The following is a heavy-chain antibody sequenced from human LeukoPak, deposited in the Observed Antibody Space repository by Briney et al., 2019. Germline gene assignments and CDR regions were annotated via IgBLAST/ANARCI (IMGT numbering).Heavy chain of an antibody. D-gene: IGHD3-10*01. V-gene: IGHV4-31*03. CDR3: ARSADLLWLGESPYYYYGMDV. J-gene: IGHJ6*02. Sequence: SQTLSLTCTVSGGSISSGGYYWSWIRQHPGKGLEWIGYIYYSGSTYYNPSLKSRVTISVDTSKNQFSLKLSSVTAADTAVYYCARSADLLWLGESPYYYYGMDVWGQGTTVTVSS. CDR1: GGSISSGGYY. CDR2: IYYSGST.